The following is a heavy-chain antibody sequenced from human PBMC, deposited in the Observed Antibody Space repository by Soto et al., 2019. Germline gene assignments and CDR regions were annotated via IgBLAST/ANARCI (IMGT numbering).Heavy chain of an antibody. CDR3: VKDPSPTTGPTDDNWFDT. CDR2: ISTSGSTI. D-gene: IGHD4-4*01. Sequence: GRSLGLSCAASGFSFNTYEMNWVRQAPGKGLEWVSYISTSGSTIYYADSVKGRFTISRDNGKNSLYLQMNSLRAEDTAVYYCVKDPSPTTGPTDDNWFDTSGLGTLVTVSS. J-gene: IGHJ5*02. CDR1: GFSFNTYE. V-gene: IGHV3-48*03.